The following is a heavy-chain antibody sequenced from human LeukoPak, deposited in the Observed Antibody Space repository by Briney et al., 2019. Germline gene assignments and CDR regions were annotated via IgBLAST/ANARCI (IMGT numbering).Heavy chain of an antibody. CDR3: AKDRPIDY. CDR2: ISSSSSTI. J-gene: IGHJ4*02. V-gene: IGHV3-48*01. Sequence: PGGSLRISRAASGFTFSSYSMNWVRQAPGKGLEWVSYISSSSSTIYYADSVKGRFTISRDNAKNSLYMQMNSLRAEDTAVYYCAKDRPIDYWGQGTLVTVSS. CDR1: GFTFSSYS.